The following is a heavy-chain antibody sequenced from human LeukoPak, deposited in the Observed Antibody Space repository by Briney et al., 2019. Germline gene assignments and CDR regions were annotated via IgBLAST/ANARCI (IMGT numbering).Heavy chain of an antibody. J-gene: IGHJ4*02. Sequence: GASVKVSCKASGYTFTSYGISWVRQAPGQGLEWMGWISACNGNTNYAQKLQGRVTMTTDTSTSTAYMELRSLRSDDTAVYYCARDIGSSSSWYFDYWGQGTLVTVSS. D-gene: IGHD6-13*01. CDR3: ARDIGSSSSWYFDY. CDR2: ISACNGNT. CDR1: GYTFTSYG. V-gene: IGHV1-18*01.